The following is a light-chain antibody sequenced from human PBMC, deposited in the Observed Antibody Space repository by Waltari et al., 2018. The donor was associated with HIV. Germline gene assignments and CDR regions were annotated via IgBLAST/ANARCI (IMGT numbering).Light chain of an antibody. CDR3: QQYYSSSIT. Sequence: DIQMTQSPSSLSASVGDRVTITCRASQGITNSLAWYQHQLGKAPKLLLYAASRLESGFSSRFRGKGSGTGFTLNNSSLEAWDFATYYCQQYYSSSITFGQGTKLEIK. J-gene: IGKJ2*01. CDR1: QGITNS. CDR2: AAS. V-gene: IGKV1-NL1*01.